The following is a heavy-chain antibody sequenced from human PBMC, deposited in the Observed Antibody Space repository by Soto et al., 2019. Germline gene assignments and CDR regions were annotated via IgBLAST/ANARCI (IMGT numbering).Heavy chain of an antibody. CDR3: ARRARPDFYYMDV. Sequence: EVQLAESGGGLAQPGGSMRLSCAASGFTLSGYAMDWVRQAPGKGLEYVSGISSNGVGTYYAKSVQGRFTISRDNSKNTVYLQMGSLRPEDMAVYYCARRARPDFYYMDVWGKRTTVTVSS. J-gene: IGHJ6*03. V-gene: IGHV3-64*01. D-gene: IGHD6-6*01. CDR2: ISSNGVGT. CDR1: GFTLSGYA.